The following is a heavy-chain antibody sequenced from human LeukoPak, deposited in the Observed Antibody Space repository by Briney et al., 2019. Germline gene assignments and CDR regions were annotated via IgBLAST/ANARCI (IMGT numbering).Heavy chain of an antibody. CDR2: IRYDGSNK. V-gene: IGHV3-30*02. Sequence: PGGSLRLSCAASGFTFSSYSMHWVRQAPGKGLGWVAIIRYDGSNKYYADSVKGRFTISRDNSKNTLYLQMNSLRAEDTAVYYCAREIVDGLFVGFDYWGQGTLVTVSS. CDR3: AREIVDGLFVGFDY. J-gene: IGHJ4*02. D-gene: IGHD2-21*01. CDR1: GFTFSSYS.